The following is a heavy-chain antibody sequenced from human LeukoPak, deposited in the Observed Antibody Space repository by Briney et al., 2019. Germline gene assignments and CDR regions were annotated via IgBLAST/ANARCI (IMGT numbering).Heavy chain of an antibody. V-gene: IGHV4-59*01. CDR1: GGSISSYY. CDR3: TRDTGTTGEVKFDP. J-gene: IGHJ5*02. D-gene: IGHD4-17*01. Sequence: PSETLSLTCTVSGGSISSYYWSWIRQPPGKGLEWVGYIYYSGSTNYNPSLKSRVTISVDTSKNQFSLKLSSVTAADTAVYYCTRDTGTTGEVKFDPWGQGTLVTVSS. CDR2: IYYSGST.